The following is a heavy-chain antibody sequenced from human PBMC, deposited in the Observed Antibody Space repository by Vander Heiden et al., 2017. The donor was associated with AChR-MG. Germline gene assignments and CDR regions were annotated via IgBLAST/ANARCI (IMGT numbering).Heavy chain of an antibody. CDR3: ARGGYYGSGPIDY. V-gene: IGHV3-13*01. J-gene: IGHJ4*02. Sequence: EVQLVESGGGLVQPGGSLRLSCAAPGFIFSSYDMHWVRQATGKGLEWVSSIGSSGDTYYAGSVKGRFTISRENAKNSFYLQRNSRRAGDTAVYYCARGGYYGSGPIDYWGQGTLVTVSS. D-gene: IGHD3-10*01. CDR2: IGSSGDT. CDR1: GFIFSSYD.